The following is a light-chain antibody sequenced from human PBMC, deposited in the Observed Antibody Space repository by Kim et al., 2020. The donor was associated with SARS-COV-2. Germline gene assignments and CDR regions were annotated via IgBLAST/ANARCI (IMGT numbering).Light chain of an antibody. CDR2: GAS. Sequence: EIVITQSPATLSVSPGERATLSCRASQSVSSNLAWYQQKPGQAPRLLIYGASTRATGIPARFSGSGSGTEFTLTISSLQSEDFAVYYCQQYNNPITFGQGTRLEIK. J-gene: IGKJ5*01. CDR3: QQYNNPIT. CDR1: QSVSSN. V-gene: IGKV3-15*01.